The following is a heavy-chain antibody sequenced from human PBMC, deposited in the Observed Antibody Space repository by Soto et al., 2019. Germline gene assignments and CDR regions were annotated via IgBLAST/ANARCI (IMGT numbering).Heavy chain of an antibody. Sequence: QVQLQESGPGLVKPSETLSLTCTVSGGSISSYYWSWIRQPPGKGLEWIGYIYYSGSTNYNPSLKXRLTLSXXTSKNQFSLKLSSVTAADTAVYYCARRYGKNAFDIWGQGTMVTVSS. D-gene: IGHD5-18*01. V-gene: IGHV4-59*01. CDR1: GGSISSYY. J-gene: IGHJ3*02. CDR3: ARRYGKNAFDI. CDR2: IYYSGST.